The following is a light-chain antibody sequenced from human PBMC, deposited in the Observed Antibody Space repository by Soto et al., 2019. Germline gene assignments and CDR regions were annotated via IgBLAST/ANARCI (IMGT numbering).Light chain of an antibody. V-gene: IGKV3-11*01. CDR3: QQRSNWPPKLT. Sequence: EIVLPQSPATLSLSPGERATLSGRASQSVSSYLAWYQQKPGQAPRLLIYDASNRATGIPARFSGSGSGTDFTLTISSLEPEDFAVYYCQQRSNWPPKLTFGGGTKVDIK. CDR1: QSVSSY. CDR2: DAS. J-gene: IGKJ4*01.